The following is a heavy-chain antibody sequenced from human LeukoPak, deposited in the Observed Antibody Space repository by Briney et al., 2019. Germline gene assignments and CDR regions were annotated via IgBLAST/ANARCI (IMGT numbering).Heavy chain of an antibody. CDR3: ARGEVRAIQRGIVVVPASDY. CDR1: GYTFTGYY. CDR2: INPNSGGT. D-gene: IGHD2-2*01. J-gene: IGHJ4*02. V-gene: IGHV1-2*06. Sequence: GASVKVSCKASGYTFTGYYMHWVRQAPGQGLEWMGRINPNSGGTNYAQKFQGRVTMTRDTSISTAYMELSSLRSEDTAVYYCARGEVRAIQRGIVVVPASDYWGQGTLVTVSS.